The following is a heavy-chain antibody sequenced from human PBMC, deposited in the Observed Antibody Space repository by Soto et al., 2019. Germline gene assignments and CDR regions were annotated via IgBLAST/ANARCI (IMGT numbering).Heavy chain of an antibody. J-gene: IGHJ4*02. CDR1: GFTVSNAW. CDR3: TAPLYSSSWYRLYYFDY. Sequence: GGALRLSCAASGFTVSNAWMSGVRQAPGKGLEWVGRIKSKTDGGTTDYAAPVKGRFTISRDDSKNTLYLQMNSLKTEDTAVYYCTAPLYSSSWYRLYYFDYWGQGTLVTVSS. CDR2: IKSKTDGGTT. V-gene: IGHV3-15*01. D-gene: IGHD6-13*01.